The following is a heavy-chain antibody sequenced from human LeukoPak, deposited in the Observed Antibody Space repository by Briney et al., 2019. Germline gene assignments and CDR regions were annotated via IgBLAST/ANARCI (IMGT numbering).Heavy chain of an antibody. CDR1: GYTFTNYD. Sequence: GASVKVSCMASGYTFTNYDINWVRQATGQGLEWMGWMNPNSANTGYAQKFQGRVTMTRNTSISTAYMELSSLRSVDTAVYYCARVNCSSTSCRSNFLDYWGQGTLVTVSS. J-gene: IGHJ4*02. CDR3: ARVNCSSTSCRSNFLDY. D-gene: IGHD2-2*01. CDR2: MNPNSANT. V-gene: IGHV1-8*01.